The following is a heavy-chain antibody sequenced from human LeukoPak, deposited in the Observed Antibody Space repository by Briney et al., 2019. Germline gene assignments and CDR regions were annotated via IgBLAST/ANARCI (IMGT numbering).Heavy chain of an antibody. CDR3: TRPSHSYGTDAFDI. Sequence: GGSLKLSCAASAFTFSGSAMHWVRQASGKGLEWIGRIRSKADSYATSYAASVKGRFTISRDDSKNTAYLQMNSLKTEDTAVYYCTRPSHSYGTDAFDIWGQGTMVTVSS. CDR2: IRSKADSYAT. J-gene: IGHJ3*02. CDR1: AFTFSGSA. V-gene: IGHV3-73*01. D-gene: IGHD1-14*01.